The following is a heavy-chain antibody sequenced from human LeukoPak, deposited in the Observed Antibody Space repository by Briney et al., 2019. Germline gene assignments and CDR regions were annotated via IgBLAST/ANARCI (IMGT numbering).Heavy chain of an antibody. Sequence: PSETLSLTCTVSGGSISSYYWSWIRQPPGKGLEWIGYIYYSGSTNYNPSLKSRVTISVDTSKNQFSLKLSSVTAADTAVYYCAREYSGSYYYDYWGQGTLVTVSS. CDR3: AREYSGSYYYDY. J-gene: IGHJ4*02. D-gene: IGHD1-26*01. CDR1: GGSISSYY. CDR2: IYYSGST. V-gene: IGHV4-59*01.